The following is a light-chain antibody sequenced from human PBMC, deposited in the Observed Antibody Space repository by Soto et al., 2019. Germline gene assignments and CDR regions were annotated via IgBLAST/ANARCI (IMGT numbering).Light chain of an antibody. V-gene: IGLV1-40*01. Sequence: QAVVTQPPSVSGAPGQRVTIPCTGSSANIGSFYDVHWYQQLPGTVPKLLIYGDNNRPSGVPDRFSGSKSGTSASLAITGLQADDEADYYCQSYDNSLSHVVFGGGTKLTVL. J-gene: IGLJ2*01. CDR2: GDN. CDR1: SANIGSFYD. CDR3: QSYDNSLSHVV.